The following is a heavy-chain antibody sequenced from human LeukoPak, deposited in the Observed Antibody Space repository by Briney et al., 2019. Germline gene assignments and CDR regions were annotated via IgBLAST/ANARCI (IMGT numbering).Heavy chain of an antibody. CDR1: GFTFSSYG. J-gene: IGHJ4*02. CDR3: ARAAIAVAAVGDFDY. CDR2: IWYDGSNK. V-gene: IGHV3-33*01. Sequence: QPGGSLRLSCAASGFTFSSYGIHWVRQAPGKGLEWVAVIWYDGSNKYYADSVKGRFTISRDNSKNTLYLQMNSLRAEDTAVYYCARAAIAVAAVGDFDYWGQGTLVTVSS. D-gene: IGHD6-19*01.